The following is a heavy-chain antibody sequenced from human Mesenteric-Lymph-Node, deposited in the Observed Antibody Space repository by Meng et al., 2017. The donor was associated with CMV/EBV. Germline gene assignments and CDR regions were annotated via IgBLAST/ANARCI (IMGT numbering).Heavy chain of an antibody. CDR1: GGSISSSNW. CDR2: IYHSGST. Sequence: GSLRHSCTVSGGSISSSNWWSWVRQPPGKGLEWIGEIYHSGSTNYNPSLKSRVTISVDKSKNQFSLKLSSVTAADTAVYYCARDTYNFGVDYWGQGTLVTVSS. D-gene: IGHD1-20*01. J-gene: IGHJ4*02. V-gene: IGHV4-4*02. CDR3: ARDTYNFGVDY.